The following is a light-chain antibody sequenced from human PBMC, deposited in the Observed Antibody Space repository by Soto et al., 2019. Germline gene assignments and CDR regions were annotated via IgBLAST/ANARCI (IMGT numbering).Light chain of an antibody. Sequence: EIVMTQSPATLSVSPGETATLSCRASQSISSHLAWYQQKPGQAPRLLMHDASARATGIPARFSGSGSGTEFTLTISSLQSEDFAVYYCQQYHYWWMFGQGTKVEIK. CDR1: QSISSH. V-gene: IGKV3-15*01. CDR2: DAS. J-gene: IGKJ1*01. CDR3: QQYHYWWM.